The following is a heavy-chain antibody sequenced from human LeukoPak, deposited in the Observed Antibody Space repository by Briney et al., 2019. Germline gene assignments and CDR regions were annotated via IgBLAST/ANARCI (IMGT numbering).Heavy chain of an antibody. J-gene: IGHJ5*02. Sequence: ASVKVSCKASGYTFTSYGISWVRQAPGQGLEWMGWISAYNGNTTYAQKLQGRVTMTTDTSTSTAYMELRSLRSDDTAVYYCARLQTPVYCSSTSCYAGGSNWFDPWGQGTLVTVSS. V-gene: IGHV1-18*01. CDR1: GYTFTSYG. D-gene: IGHD2-2*01. CDR2: ISAYNGNT. CDR3: ARLQTPVYCSSTSCYAGGSNWFDP.